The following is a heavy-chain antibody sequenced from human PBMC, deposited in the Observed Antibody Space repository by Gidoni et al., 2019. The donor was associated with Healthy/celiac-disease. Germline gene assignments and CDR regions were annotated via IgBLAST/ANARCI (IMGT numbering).Heavy chain of an antibody. J-gene: IGHJ3*02. Sequence: EVQLVESGGVLVKPGGSLRLSCAASGFTFSSYSMNWVRQAPGKGLEWVSSISSSSSYIYYADSVKGRFTISRDNAKNSLYLQMNSLRAEDTAVYYCARAVAGTFGAFDIWGQGTMVTVSS. CDR2: ISSSSSYI. CDR3: ARAVAGTFGAFDI. CDR1: GFTFSSYS. V-gene: IGHV3-21*01. D-gene: IGHD6-19*01.